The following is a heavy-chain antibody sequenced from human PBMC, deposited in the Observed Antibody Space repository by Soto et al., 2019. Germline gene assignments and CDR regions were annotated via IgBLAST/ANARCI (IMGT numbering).Heavy chain of an antibody. D-gene: IGHD3-22*01. J-gene: IGHJ4*02. CDR2: ISYDGSNK. Sequence: PGGSLRLSCAASGFTFSSYGMHWVRQAPGKGLEWVAVISYDGSNKYYADSVKGRFTISRDNSKNTLYLQMNSLRAEDTAVYYCAKEDSSGYYALGYFDYWGQGTLVTVSS. CDR1: GFTFSSYG. V-gene: IGHV3-30*18. CDR3: AKEDSSGYYALGYFDY.